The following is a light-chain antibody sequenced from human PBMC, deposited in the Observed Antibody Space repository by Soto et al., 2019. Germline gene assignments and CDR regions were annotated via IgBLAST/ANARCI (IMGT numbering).Light chain of an antibody. V-gene: IGKV1-39*01. J-gene: IGKJ1*01. CDR3: QQSYSTPPWT. Sequence: DIQMTQSQSSLSASVGERVTLTCLASQSIVTYLNWYLQKPGKAPKLLIYAASNLQSGVPSRFSGSGSGTDFTLTISSLQPEDFATYFCQQSYSTPPWTFGQGTKVDI. CDR2: AAS. CDR1: QSIVTY.